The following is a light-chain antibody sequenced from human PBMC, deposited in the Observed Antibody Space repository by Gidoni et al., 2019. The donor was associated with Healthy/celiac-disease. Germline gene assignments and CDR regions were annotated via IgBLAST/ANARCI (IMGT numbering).Light chain of an antibody. Sequence: SYELTQPPSVSVSPGQTASITRTGDKLGDKYACWYQQKPGQSPVLVIYQDSKRPSGIPERLSGSNSGNTATLTVSGTQAMDEADYYCQAWDSSTACVVFGGGTKLTVL. CDR2: QDS. CDR1: KLGDKY. J-gene: IGLJ2*01. V-gene: IGLV3-1*01. CDR3: QAWDSSTACVV.